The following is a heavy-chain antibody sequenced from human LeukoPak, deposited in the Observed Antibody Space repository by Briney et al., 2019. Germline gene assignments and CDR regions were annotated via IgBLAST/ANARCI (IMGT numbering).Heavy chain of an antibody. V-gene: IGHV4-39*01. CDR1: GDSVSRSDSY. CDR2: IYYSGRT. CDR3: ARRRYYDGSGYLE. D-gene: IGHD3-22*01. J-gene: IGHJ1*01. Sequence: PSETLSLTCSVSGDSVSRSDSYWDWIRQPPGKGLEWIGTIYYSGRTYYSPSLKSRVTMSVDTSNNQFSLNLRSVTAADTAVYYGARRRYYDGSGYLEWGQGTLLSVSS.